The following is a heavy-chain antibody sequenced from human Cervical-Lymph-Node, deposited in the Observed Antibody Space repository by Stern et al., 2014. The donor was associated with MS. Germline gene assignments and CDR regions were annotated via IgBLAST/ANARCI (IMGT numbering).Heavy chain of an antibody. CDR3: ARDESGTYGP. J-gene: IGHJ5*02. CDR1: GYTFSNYG. D-gene: IGHD1-26*01. V-gene: IGHV1-18*01. CDR2: SSTNSDGT. Sequence: QDQLVQSGAEVKEPGASVKVSCKASGYTFSNYGIAWMLQAPVQGLEWMGWSSTNSDGTAYARNFQGRVTMTKDTSTSTAYMELRSLRSDDTAVYYCARDESGTYGPWGQGTLVTVSS.